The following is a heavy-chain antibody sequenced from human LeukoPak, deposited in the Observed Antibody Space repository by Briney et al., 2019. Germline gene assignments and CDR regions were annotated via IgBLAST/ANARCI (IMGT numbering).Heavy chain of an antibody. V-gene: IGHV3-21*01. J-gene: IGHJ4*02. CDR2: ISSSSSYI. D-gene: IGHD6-19*01. Sequence: GGSLRLSCAASGFTFSSYSLNWVRQAPGKGLEWVSSISSSSSYIYYADSVKGRFTISRDNAKNSLYLQMNSLRAEDTAVYYCARGGGGSGWYDLFDYWGQGTLVTVSS. CDR3: ARGGGGSGWYDLFDY. CDR1: GFTFSSYS.